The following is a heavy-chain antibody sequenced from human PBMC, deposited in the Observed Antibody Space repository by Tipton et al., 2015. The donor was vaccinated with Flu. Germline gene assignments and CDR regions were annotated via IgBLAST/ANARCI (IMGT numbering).Heavy chain of an antibody. V-gene: IGHV4-39*01. CDR1: GGSISSSSDY. CDR3: ARLLLWVGDRDY. CDR2: IYSSGST. J-gene: IGHJ4*02. Sequence: TLSLTYNVSGGSISSSSDYWGWIRQPPGKGLEWIGTIYSSGSTYFNPSLRSRVTISVDTSKNQFSLRLSSVTAADTAMYYCARLLLWVGDRDYWGQGTQVTVSS. D-gene: IGHD3-10*01.